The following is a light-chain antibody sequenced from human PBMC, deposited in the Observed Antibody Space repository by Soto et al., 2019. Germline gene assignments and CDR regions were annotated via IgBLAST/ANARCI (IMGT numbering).Light chain of an antibody. CDR3: CSYAGSYTFV. Sequence: QSVLTQPRSVSGSPGKSVTISCTGTSSDVGGYNYVSWYQQHPGKAPKLMIYDVSKRPSGVPDRFSGSKSGNTAYLTISGLQAEDEADYYCCSYAGSYTFVFGTGTKLTVL. V-gene: IGLV2-11*01. CDR1: SSDVGGYNY. J-gene: IGLJ1*01. CDR2: DVS.